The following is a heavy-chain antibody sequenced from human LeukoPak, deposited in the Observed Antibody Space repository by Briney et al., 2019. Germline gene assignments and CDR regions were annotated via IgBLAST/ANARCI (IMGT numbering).Heavy chain of an antibody. V-gene: IGHV4-59*01. CDR3: AREGYCSSTSCYLFAFDI. CDR1: GGSISSYY. D-gene: IGHD2-2*01. Sequence: PSETLSLTCTVSGGSISSYYWSWIRQPPGKGLEWIGYIYYSGSTNYNPSLKSRVTISVDTSKNQFSLKLSSVTAADTAVYYCAREGYCSSTSCYLFAFDIWGQGTMVTVSS. J-gene: IGHJ3*02. CDR2: IYYSGST.